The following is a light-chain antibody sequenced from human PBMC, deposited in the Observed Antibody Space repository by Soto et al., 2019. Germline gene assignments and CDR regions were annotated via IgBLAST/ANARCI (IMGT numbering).Light chain of an antibody. Sequence: QSVLTQPPSASGTPGQRVTISCSTSSSNIGDNTVNWYQQVPGTAPKLPIYSYDQRPSGVPDRFSGSKSGTSASLAISGLQSDDEADYYCAAWDASLDGYVFGTGTRSPS. J-gene: IGLJ1*01. CDR1: SSNIGDNT. CDR3: AAWDASLDGYV. V-gene: IGLV1-44*01. CDR2: SYD.